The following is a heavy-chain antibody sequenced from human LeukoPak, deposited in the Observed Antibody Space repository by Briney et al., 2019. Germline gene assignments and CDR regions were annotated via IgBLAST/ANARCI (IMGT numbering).Heavy chain of an antibody. CDR2: INHSGSA. J-gene: IGHJ6*02. CDR1: GGSFSGYY. CDR3: ARVQLLWFGELLYYYYGMDV. Sequence: SETLSLTCAVYGGSFSGYYWSWIRQPPGKGLEWIGEINHSGSANYNPSLKSRVTISVDTSKNQFSLKLSSVTAADTAVYHCARVQLLWFGELLYYYYGMDVWGQGTTVTVSS. D-gene: IGHD3-10*01. V-gene: IGHV4-34*01.